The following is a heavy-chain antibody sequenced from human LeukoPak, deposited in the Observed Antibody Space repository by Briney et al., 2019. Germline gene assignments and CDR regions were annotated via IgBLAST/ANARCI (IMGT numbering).Heavy chain of an antibody. Sequence: SETLSLTCTVSGGSISSSTYYWGWIRQPPGKGLEWIGSIYYSGSTYYNPSLKSQVTISVDTSKNQFSLNLSSVTAADTAVYYCARHMAYDSSGYYALDNWGQGTLVTVSS. CDR3: ARHMAYDSSGYYALDN. D-gene: IGHD3-22*01. V-gene: IGHV4-39*01. J-gene: IGHJ4*02. CDR1: GGSISSSTYY. CDR2: IYYSGST.